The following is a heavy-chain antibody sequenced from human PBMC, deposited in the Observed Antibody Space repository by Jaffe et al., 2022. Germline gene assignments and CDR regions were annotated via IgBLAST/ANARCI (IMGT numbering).Heavy chain of an antibody. CDR2: IYYSGST. V-gene: IGHV4-59*01. CDR3: ARDRGPHEGYSSGWSHLFYFDY. J-gene: IGHJ4*02. Sequence: QVQLQESGPGLVKPSETLSLTCTVSGGSISSYYWSWIRQPPGKGLEWIGYIYYSGSTNYNPSLKSRVTISVDTSKNQFSLKLSSVTAADTAVYYCARDRGPHEGYSSGWSHLFYFDYWGQGTLVTVSS. CDR1: GGSISSYY. D-gene: IGHD6-19*01.